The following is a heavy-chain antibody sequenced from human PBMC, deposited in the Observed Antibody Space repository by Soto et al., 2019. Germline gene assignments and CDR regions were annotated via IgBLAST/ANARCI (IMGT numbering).Heavy chain of an antibody. CDR3: ARAYDFWSGYYLSWFDP. CDR1: GFTFSNAW. J-gene: IGHJ5*02. CDR2: IKSKTDGGTT. Sequence: GGSLRLSCAASGFTFSNAWMSWVRQAPGKGLEWVGRIKSKTDGGTTDYAAPVKGRFTISRDNAKNSLYLQMNSLRAEDTAVYYCARAYDFWSGYYLSWFDPWGQGTLVTVSS. V-gene: IGHV3-15*01. D-gene: IGHD3-3*01.